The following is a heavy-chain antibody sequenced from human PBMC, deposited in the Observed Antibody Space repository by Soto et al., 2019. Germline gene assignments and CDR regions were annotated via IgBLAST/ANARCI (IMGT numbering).Heavy chain of an antibody. CDR3: AREIGGSSSWYYYYGMDV. CDR1: GFTVSSYG. CDR2: IWYDGSNK. J-gene: IGHJ6*02. V-gene: IGHV3-33*01. Sequence: GGSLRLSCGASGFTVSSYGMHWGRQAPGKGLEWVAVIWYDGSNKYYADSVKGRFTISRDNSKNTLYLQMNSLRAEDTAVYYCAREIGGSSSWYYYYGMDVWGQGTTVTVSS. D-gene: IGHD6-13*01.